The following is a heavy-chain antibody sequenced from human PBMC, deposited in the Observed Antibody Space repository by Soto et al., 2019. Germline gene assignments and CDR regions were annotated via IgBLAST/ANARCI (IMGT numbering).Heavy chain of an antibody. Sequence: SVKVSCKASGGTFSSYAISWVRQAPGQGLEWMGGIIPIFGTANYAQKFQGRVTITADESTSTAYMELSSLRSEDTAVYYCASTVAGTQNAFDIWGQGTMVTVS. CDR2: IIPIFGTA. CDR3: ASTVAGTQNAFDI. D-gene: IGHD6-19*01. CDR1: GGTFSSYA. J-gene: IGHJ3*02. V-gene: IGHV1-69*13.